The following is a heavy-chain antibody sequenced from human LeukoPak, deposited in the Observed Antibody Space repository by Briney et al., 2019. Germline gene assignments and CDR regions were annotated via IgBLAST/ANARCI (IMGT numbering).Heavy chain of an antibody. D-gene: IGHD3-3*01. J-gene: IGHJ4*02. CDR2: INHSGST. CDR1: GGSFSGYY. Sequence: PSETLSLTCAVYGGSFSGYYWSWIRQPPGKGLEWIGEINHSGSTNYNPSLKSRVTISVDTSKNQFSLKLSSVTAADTAVYYCARAPLLEADYDFWSGYYYYFDYWGQGTLVTVSS. V-gene: IGHV4-34*01. CDR3: ARAPLLEADYDFWSGYYYYFDY.